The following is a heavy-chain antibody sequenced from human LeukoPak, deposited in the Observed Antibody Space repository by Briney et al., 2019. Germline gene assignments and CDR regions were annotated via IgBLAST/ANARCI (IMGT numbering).Heavy chain of an antibody. J-gene: IGHJ5*02. D-gene: IGHD3-22*01. V-gene: IGHV4-4*07. CDR3: ARGGYYDGSGFSPRHNWFDP. CDR1: GGSISSYY. Sequence: SETLSLTCTVSGGSISSYYWSWIRQPAGKGLEWIGRIYTSGSTNYNASLKSRVSMSVDTSKNQFSLKLSSVTAADTAVYYCARGGYYDGSGFSPRHNWFDPWGQGTLVTVSS. CDR2: IYTSGST.